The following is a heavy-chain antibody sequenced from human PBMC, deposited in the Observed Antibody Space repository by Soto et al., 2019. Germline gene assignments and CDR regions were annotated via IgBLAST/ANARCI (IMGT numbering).Heavy chain of an antibody. CDR1: GLSITDSEMG. Sequence: QVTLKESGPVLVNPTEPLTLRCTVSGLSITDSEMGVSWIRQPPGQPLEWLAHIDSSGEKSYRTFLKSRLAISTDTSKSQIVLTMTNMDPADTATYYCARRHLAVAVSPWFDPWGQGIPVTVSS. J-gene: IGHJ5*02. D-gene: IGHD6-19*01. CDR2: IDSSGEK. V-gene: IGHV2-26*01. CDR3: ARRHLAVAVSPWFDP.